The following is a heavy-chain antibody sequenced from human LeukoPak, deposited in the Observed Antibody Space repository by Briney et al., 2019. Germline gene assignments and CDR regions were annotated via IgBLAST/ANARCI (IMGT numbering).Heavy chain of an antibody. CDR1: GGFISSYY. J-gene: IGHJ4*02. V-gene: IGHV4-4*07. CDR3: ATSYRYCGSGSYYDY. Sequence: SETLSLTCTVSGGFISSYYWSWIRQPAGKGLEWIGRIYTSGSTNYNPSLKSRVTMSVDTSKNQFSLKLSSLTAADTAVYYCATSYRYCGSGSYYDYWGQGALVTVSS. CDR2: IYTSGST. D-gene: IGHD3-10*01.